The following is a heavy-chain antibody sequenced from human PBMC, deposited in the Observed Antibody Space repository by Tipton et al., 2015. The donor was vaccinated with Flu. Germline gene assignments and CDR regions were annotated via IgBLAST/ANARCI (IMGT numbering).Heavy chain of an antibody. Sequence: GSLRLSCAASGFTLSSYWMSWVRQAPGKGLEWVANIKEDGTKKYYVDSVKGRFIISRDNAKNSLYLQMNSLRSEDTAVYYCARAWAAAGSAWGQGTLVTVSS. CDR3: ARAWAAAGSA. V-gene: IGHV3-7*04. CDR1: GFTLSSYW. D-gene: IGHD6-13*01. J-gene: IGHJ5*02. CDR2: IKEDGTKK.